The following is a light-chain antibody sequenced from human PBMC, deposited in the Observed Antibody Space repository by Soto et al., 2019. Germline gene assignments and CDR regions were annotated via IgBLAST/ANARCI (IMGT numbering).Light chain of an antibody. Sequence: QSVLTQPRSVSGSPGQSVAISCTGTSIDVGDYNYVSWYQQHPGKAPKVMIYDVSKRPSGVPDRFSGSKSGNTASLTISGLQAEDAADYSCCSYAGSPCVFGTGTKVTVL. J-gene: IGLJ1*01. V-gene: IGLV2-11*01. CDR1: SIDVGDYNY. CDR2: DVS. CDR3: CSYAGSPCV.